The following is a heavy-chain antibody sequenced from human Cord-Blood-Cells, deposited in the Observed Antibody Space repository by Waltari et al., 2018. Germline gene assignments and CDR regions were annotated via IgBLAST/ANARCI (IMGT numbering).Heavy chain of an antibody. CDR2: ISYDGSNK. D-gene: IGHD3-10*01. V-gene: IGHV3-30-3*01. CDR1: GFTSSSYA. J-gene: IGHJ4*02. CDR3: ARDFSFGELNY. Sequence: QVQLVESGGGVVQPGRSLRLSCAASGFTSSSYAIHWVRQAPGKGLEGVAVISYDGSNKYYADSVKGRFTISRDNSKNTLYLQMNSLRAEDTAVYYCARDFSFGELNYWGQGTLVTVSS.